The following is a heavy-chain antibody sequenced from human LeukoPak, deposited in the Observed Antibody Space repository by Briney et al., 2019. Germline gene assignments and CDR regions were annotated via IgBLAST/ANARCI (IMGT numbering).Heavy chain of an antibody. CDR1: GGSISSYY. D-gene: IGHD1-26*01. J-gene: IGHJ4*02. V-gene: IGHV4-59*01. CDR2: IYYSGST. CDR3: AGGSYSSY. Sequence: SETLSLTCTVSGGSISSYYWSWIRQPPGKGLEWIGYIYYSGSTNYNPSLKSRVTISVDTSKNQFSLKLSSVTAADTAVYYCAGGSYSSYWGQGTLVTVSS.